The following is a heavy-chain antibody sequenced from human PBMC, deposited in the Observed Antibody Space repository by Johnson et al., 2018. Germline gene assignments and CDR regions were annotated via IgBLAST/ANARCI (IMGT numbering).Heavy chain of an antibody. CDR1: GFTFSSYS. D-gene: IGHD1-7*01. J-gene: IGHJ3*02. V-gene: IGHV3-21*01. Sequence: VQLVQSGGGLVKPGGSLRLSCAASGFTFSSYSMNWVRQAPGKGLEWVSSISSSSSYIYYADSVKGRFTISRDNAKKSLYLQMNSLRAEDTAVYYCARAYGTTIPIGAFDIWGQGTMVTVSS. CDR3: ARAYGTTIPIGAFDI. CDR2: ISSSSSYI.